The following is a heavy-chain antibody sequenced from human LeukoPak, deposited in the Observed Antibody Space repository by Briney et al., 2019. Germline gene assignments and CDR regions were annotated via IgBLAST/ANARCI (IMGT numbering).Heavy chain of an antibody. J-gene: IGHJ3*01. D-gene: IGHD3-10*01. V-gene: IGHV4-4*02. Sequence: SETLSLTCSVSGDSISSRNWWTWVRQTPEKGLDWIGEIYHTGSTNYNPSVESRVTISIDKSKNQFSLILNSVTAADTALYYCARGMWFDTLFSAFDVWGQGTMVSISS. CDR1: GDSISSRNW. CDR3: ARGMWFDTLFSAFDV. CDR2: IYHTGST.